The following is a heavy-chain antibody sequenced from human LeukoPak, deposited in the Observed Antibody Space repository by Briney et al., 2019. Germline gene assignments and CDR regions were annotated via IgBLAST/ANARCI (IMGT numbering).Heavy chain of an antibody. Sequence: GGSLRLSCAASGFTFSSYGIHWVRQAPGKGLEWVAIIWYDGSNKYYADSVKGRFTISRDNSKNTLYLQMNSLRAEDTAVYYCAKRSLFWSGFLDYWGQGTLVTVSS. CDR2: IWYDGSNK. V-gene: IGHV3-33*06. J-gene: IGHJ4*02. CDR3: AKRSLFWSGFLDY. CDR1: GFTFSSYG. D-gene: IGHD3-3*01.